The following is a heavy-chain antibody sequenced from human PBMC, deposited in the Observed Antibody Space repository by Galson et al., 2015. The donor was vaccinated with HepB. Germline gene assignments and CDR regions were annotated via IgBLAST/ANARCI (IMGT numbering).Heavy chain of an antibody. CDR3: AKGGIAVAGTRYFDY. CDR1: GFTFDDYT. D-gene: IGHD6-19*01. CDR2: ISWDGGST. Sequence: SLRLSCAASGFTFDDYTMHWVRQAPGKGPEWVSLISWDGGSTYYADSVKGRFTISRDNSKNSLYLQMNSLRTEDTALYYCAKGGIAVAGTRYFDYWGQGTLVTVSS. V-gene: IGHV3-43*01. J-gene: IGHJ4*02.